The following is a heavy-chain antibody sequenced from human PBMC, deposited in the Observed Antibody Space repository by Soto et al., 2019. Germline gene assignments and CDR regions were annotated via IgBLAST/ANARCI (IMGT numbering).Heavy chain of an antibody. CDR2: IIPIFGTA. Sequence: QVQLVQSGAEVKKPGSSVKVSCKASGGTFSSYAIIWVRQAPGQGLEWMGGIIPIFGTANYAQKFQGRVTITADESTRTAYMELSSLRSEDTAVYYCASALVPAADGELWYGEHFDYWGQGTLVTVSS. CDR3: ASALVPAADGELWYGEHFDY. J-gene: IGHJ4*02. V-gene: IGHV1-69*12. CDR1: GGTFSSYA. D-gene: IGHD2-2*01.